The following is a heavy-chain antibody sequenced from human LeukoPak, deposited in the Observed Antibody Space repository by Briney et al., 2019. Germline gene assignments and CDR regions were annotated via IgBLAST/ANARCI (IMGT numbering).Heavy chain of an antibody. CDR3: ARVFVVVPAAKTGWFDP. Sequence: SETLSLTCTVSGGSISSGGYYWSWIRQHSGKGLEWIGYIYYSGSTYYNPSLKSRVTISVDTSKNQFSLKLSSVTAADTAVYYCARVFVVVPAAKTGWFDPWGQGTLVTVSS. J-gene: IGHJ5*02. CDR1: GGSISSGGYY. D-gene: IGHD2-2*01. V-gene: IGHV4-31*03. CDR2: IYYSGST.